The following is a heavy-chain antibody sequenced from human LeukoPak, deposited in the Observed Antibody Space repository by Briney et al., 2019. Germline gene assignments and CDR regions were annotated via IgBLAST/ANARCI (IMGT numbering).Heavy chain of an antibody. CDR3: ARSHLIAAAGNDY. CDR1: GFIFSNYG. Sequence: GGSLRLSCAASGFIFSNYGMHWVRQAPGKGLEWVSYISSSSSTIYYADSVKGRFTISRDNAKNSLYLQMNSLRAEDTAVYYCARSHLIAAAGNDYWGQGTLVTVSS. J-gene: IGHJ4*02. D-gene: IGHD6-13*01. CDR2: ISSSSSTI. V-gene: IGHV3-48*01.